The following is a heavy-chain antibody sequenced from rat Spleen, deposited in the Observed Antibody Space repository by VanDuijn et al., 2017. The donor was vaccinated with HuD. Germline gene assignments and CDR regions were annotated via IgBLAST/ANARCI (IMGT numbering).Heavy chain of an antibody. CDR2: ISTSGGRT. D-gene: IGHD1-11*01. J-gene: IGHJ1*01. CDR1: GITFNNCY. V-gene: IGHV5-25*01. Sequence: EVQLVESGGGLVQPGRSLKLSCAASGITFNNCYMAWVRQAPKKGLEWVATISTSGGRTYYAASVKGRFTFSRDTTKSSLYLQMNSLKSEDTATYYGVRSGGGPHWSFDFWGPGTMVSVSS. CDR3: VRSGGGPHWSFDF.